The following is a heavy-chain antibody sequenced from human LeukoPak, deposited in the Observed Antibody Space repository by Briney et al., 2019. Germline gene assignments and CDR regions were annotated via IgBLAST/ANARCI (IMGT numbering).Heavy chain of an antibody. CDR3: ARVYSSAWYLDY. Sequence: RTSETLSLTCTVSGGSVSRSPYYWGWIRQPPGKGLEWIGYIFYNGGTQYSPSLSSRVTISVDTSKNQFSLKLSSVTAADTAVYYCARVYSSAWYLDYWGQGTLFTVSS. D-gene: IGHD6-19*01. CDR1: GGSVSRSPYY. J-gene: IGHJ4*02. CDR2: IFYNGGT. V-gene: IGHV4-61*01.